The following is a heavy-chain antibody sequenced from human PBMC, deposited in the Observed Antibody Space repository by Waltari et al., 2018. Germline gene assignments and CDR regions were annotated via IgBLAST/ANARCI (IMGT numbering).Heavy chain of an antibody. CDR2: INGDRGST. Sequence: EVQLVESGGGLVQPGGSLRLSCAASGFTFRNYWMHWVRQPPGKGLVWVSRINGDRGSTTYADSVKGRFTISRDNAKNTLYLRMDSLRDDDTAVYYCASPLPDSSGWDFGYWGRGTLVTVSS. J-gene: IGHJ4*02. D-gene: IGHD6-19*01. V-gene: IGHV3-74*03. CDR1: GFTFRNYW. CDR3: ASPLPDSSGWDFGY.